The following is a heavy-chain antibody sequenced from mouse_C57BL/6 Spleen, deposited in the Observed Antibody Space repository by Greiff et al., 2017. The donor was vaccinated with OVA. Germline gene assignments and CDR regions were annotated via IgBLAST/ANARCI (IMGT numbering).Heavy chain of an antibody. V-gene: IGHV1-80*01. CDR2: IYPGDGDT. Sequence: QVQLKQSGAELVKPGASVKISCKASGYAFSSYWMNWVKQRPGKGLEWIGQIYPGDGDTNYNGKFKGKATLTADKSSSTAYMQLSSLTSEDSAVYFCARTNWDEGRFAYWGQGTLVTVSA. J-gene: IGHJ3*01. D-gene: IGHD4-1*01. CDR1: GYAFSSYW. CDR3: ARTNWDEGRFAY.